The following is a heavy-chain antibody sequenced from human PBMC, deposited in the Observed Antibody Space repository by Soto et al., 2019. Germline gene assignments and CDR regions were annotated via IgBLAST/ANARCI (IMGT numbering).Heavy chain of an antibody. D-gene: IGHD5-18*01. CDR1: GFTFRGHG. CDR2: ISYDGSIK. V-gene: IGHV3-30*18. J-gene: IGHJ6*02. Sequence: PGGSLRLSCAASGFTFRGHGMHWVRQAPGRGPEWVALISYDGSIKYYADSVRGRFTISRDNSKNTLYLEMNSLRPEDTAVYYCANSEYSRYKNIDVWGQGTAVTVSS. CDR3: ANSEYSRYKNIDV.